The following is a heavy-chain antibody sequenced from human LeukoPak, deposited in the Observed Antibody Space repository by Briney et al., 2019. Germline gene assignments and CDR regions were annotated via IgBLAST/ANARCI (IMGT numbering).Heavy chain of an antibody. J-gene: IGHJ4*02. Sequence: SDTLSLTCTVSGGSIISYYFTWIRQPPGKGLEWIGNIFYSGSTNYNPSLKSRVTMSVDTSKNQFSLKLSSVTAADTAVYYCARDRGTWNDDGFDYWGQGTLVSVSS. V-gene: IGHV4-59*12. CDR2: IFYSGST. D-gene: IGHD1-1*01. CDR3: ARDRGTWNDDGFDY. CDR1: GGSIISYY.